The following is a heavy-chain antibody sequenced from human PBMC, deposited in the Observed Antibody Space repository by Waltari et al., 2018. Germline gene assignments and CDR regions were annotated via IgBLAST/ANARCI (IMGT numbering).Heavy chain of an antibody. Sequence: KASGGTFSSYAISWVRQAPGQGLEWMGGIIPIFGTANYAQKFQGRVTITADESTSTAYMELSSLRSEDTAVYYCAREGALAYCGGDCSSDAFDIWGQGTMVTVSS. J-gene: IGHJ3*02. CDR1: GGTFSSYA. D-gene: IGHD2-21*02. CDR2: IIPIFGTA. V-gene: IGHV1-69*01. CDR3: AREGALAYCGGDCSSDAFDI.